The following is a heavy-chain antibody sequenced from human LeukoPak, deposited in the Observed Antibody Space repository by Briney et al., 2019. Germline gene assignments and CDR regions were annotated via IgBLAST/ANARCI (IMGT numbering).Heavy chain of an antibody. Sequence: GGSLRLSCAASGFTFSSYAMSWVRQAPGKGLEWVSAISGSGGSTYYADSVKGRFTTSRDNSKNTLYLQMNSLRAEDTAVYYCAKDGSGRSYYFDYWGQGTLVTVSS. D-gene: IGHD3-3*01. CDR2: ISGSGGST. CDR3: AKDGSGRSYYFDY. CDR1: GFTFSSYA. V-gene: IGHV3-23*01. J-gene: IGHJ4*02.